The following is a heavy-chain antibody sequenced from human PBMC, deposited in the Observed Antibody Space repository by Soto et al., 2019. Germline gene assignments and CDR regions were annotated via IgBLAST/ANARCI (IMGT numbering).Heavy chain of an antibody. CDR3: ARSVIAAAGTPDTFDI. CDR2: IYYSGST. Sequence: QVQLQESGPGLVKPSQTLSLTCTVSGGSISSGGYYWSWIRQHPGKGLEWIGYIYYSGSTYYNPSLKSRVTISVDTSKNQFALKLSSVTAADTAVDYCARSVIAAAGTPDTFDICGQGTMVTVSS. V-gene: IGHV4-31*03. D-gene: IGHD6-13*01. CDR1: GGSISSGGYY. J-gene: IGHJ3*02.